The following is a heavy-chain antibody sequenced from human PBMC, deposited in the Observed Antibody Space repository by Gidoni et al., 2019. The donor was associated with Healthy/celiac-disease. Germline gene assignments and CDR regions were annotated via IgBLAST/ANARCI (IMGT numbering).Heavy chain of an antibody. V-gene: IGHV4-34*01. CDR3: ARGTVATYPNAGVGAFDI. CDR2: INHSGST. CDR1: GGSFSGYY. D-gene: IGHD5-12*01. J-gene: IGHJ3*02. Sequence: QVQLQQWGAGLLQPSETLSLTCAVYGGSFSGYYWSWIRQPPGKGLEWSGEINHSGSTNYNPSLKSRVTISVDTSKNQFSLKLSSVTAADTAVYYCARGTVATYPNAGVGAFDIWGQGTMVTVSS.